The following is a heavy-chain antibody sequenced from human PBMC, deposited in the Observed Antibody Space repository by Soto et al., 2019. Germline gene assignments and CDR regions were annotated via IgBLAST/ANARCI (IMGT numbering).Heavy chain of an antibody. CDR1: GGTFSSYA. Sequence: SVKVSCKASGGTFSSYAISWVRQAPGQGLEWMGGIIPIFGTANYAQKFQGRVTITADESTSTAYMELSSLRSEDTAVYYCARGIVVVPAAYWDYYYYGMDVWGQGTTVTAP. V-gene: IGHV1-69*13. D-gene: IGHD2-2*01. J-gene: IGHJ6*02. CDR2: IIPIFGTA. CDR3: ARGIVVVPAAYWDYYYYGMDV.